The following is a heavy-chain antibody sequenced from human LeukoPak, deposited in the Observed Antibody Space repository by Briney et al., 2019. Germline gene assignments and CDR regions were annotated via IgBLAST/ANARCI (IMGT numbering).Heavy chain of an antibody. CDR3: ASHTNNYYYYYGMDV. CDR2: IYPGDSDT. Sequence: RGESLKISCKGSGYSFTNYWIGWVRQMPGKGLEWMGIIYPGDSDTRYSPSFQGQVTISADKSISTAYLQWSSLKASDTAMYYCASHTNNYYYYYGMDVWGQGTTVTVSS. J-gene: IGHJ6*02. D-gene: IGHD1/OR15-1a*01. CDR1: GYSFTNYW. V-gene: IGHV5-51*01.